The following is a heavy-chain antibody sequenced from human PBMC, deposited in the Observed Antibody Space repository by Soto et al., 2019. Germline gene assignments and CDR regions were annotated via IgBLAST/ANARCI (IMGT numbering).Heavy chain of an antibody. D-gene: IGHD6-19*01. CDR1: GFTFSSYS. Sequence: EVQLVESGGGLVQPGGSLRLSCAASGFTFSSYSMNWVRQAPGKGLEWVSYISSSSSTIYYADSVKGRFTISRYNAKNSLYLQMNSLRAEDTAVYYCARDSSPAVAAINFDYWGQGTLVTVSS. V-gene: IGHV3-48*01. J-gene: IGHJ4*02. CDR2: ISSSSSTI. CDR3: ARDSSPAVAAINFDY.